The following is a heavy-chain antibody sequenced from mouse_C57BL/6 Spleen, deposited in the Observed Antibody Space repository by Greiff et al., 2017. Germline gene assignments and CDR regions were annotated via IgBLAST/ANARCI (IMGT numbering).Heavy chain of an antibody. CDR1: GYNFKGYW. J-gene: IGHJ2*01. D-gene: IGHD1-1*01. Sequence: QVQLQQPGAELVKPGASVKLSCKASGYNFKGYWMHWVKQRPGQGLEWIGMIHPNSGSPKYNEKFKSKATLTVDKASSTAYMQLSSLTSEDSAVYYCAPSTTGVARDDWGQGTTLTVSS. CDR2: IHPNSGSP. V-gene: IGHV1-64*01. CDR3: APSTTGVARDD.